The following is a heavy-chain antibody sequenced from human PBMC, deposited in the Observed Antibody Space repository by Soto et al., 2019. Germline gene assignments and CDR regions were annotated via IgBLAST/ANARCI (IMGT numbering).Heavy chain of an antibody. D-gene: IGHD1-26*01. J-gene: IGHJ4*02. CDR1: GFTFSSYW. V-gene: IGHV3-74*01. CDR2: INNDGSST. Sequence: GGSLILSCAASGFTFSSYWMHWVRQAPGKGLVWVSHINNDGSSTTYADSVKGRFTISRDNAKNTLYLQMNSLRAEDTAVYYCVRDEIGIGIDYWGLGTLVTGFS. CDR3: VRDEIGIGIDY.